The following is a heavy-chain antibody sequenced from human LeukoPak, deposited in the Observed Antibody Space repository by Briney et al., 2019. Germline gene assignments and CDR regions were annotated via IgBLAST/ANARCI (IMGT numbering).Heavy chain of an antibody. J-gene: IGHJ4*02. CDR2: ISGDGGST. Sequence: SGGSLRFSCAASGFTFDDYAMHWVRQAPGKGLEWVSLISGDGGSTYYADSVKGRFTISRDNSKNSLYLQMNSLRTEDTALYYCVKDISSGWYGRYYFEYWGQGTLVTVSS. CDR3: VKDISSGWYGRYYFEY. CDR1: GFTFDDYA. V-gene: IGHV3-43*02. D-gene: IGHD6-19*01.